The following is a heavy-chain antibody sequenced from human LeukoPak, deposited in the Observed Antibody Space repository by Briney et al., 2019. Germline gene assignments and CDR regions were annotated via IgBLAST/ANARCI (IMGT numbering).Heavy chain of an antibody. J-gene: IGHJ5*02. Sequence: ASVKVSCKASGYTFTSYDINWVRQATGQGLEWMGWMNPNSGNTGYAQKFQGRVTMTRNTSISTAYMELSSLRSEDTAVYYCARTREYSSSWYFPPFDPWGQGTLVTVSS. CDR3: ARTREYSSSWYFPPFDP. D-gene: IGHD6-13*01. CDR2: MNPNSGNT. V-gene: IGHV1-8*01. CDR1: GYTFTSYD.